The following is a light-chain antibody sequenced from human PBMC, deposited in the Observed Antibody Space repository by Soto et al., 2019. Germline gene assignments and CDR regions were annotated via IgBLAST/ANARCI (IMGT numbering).Light chain of an antibody. CDR2: AAS. CDR1: QGIRND. CDR3: QQRSNWPSIT. V-gene: IGKV1-17*01. J-gene: IGKJ5*01. Sequence: DIQMTQSPSSLSASVGDRVTITCRASQGIRNDLGWYQQKPGKAPKRLIYAASSLQSGVPSRFSGSGSGTEFTLTISSLQPEDFAVYYCQQRSNWPSITFGQGTRLEIK.